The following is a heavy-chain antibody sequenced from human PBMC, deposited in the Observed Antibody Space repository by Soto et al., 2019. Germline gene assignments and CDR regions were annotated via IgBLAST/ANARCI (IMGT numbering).Heavy chain of an antibody. Sequence: PSETLSLTCTVSGGSISSGGYYWSWIRQHPGKGLEWIGYIYYSGSTYYNPSLKSRVTISVDTSKNQFSLKLSSVTAADTAVYYCAREYCSGGSCYGLDYWGQGTLVPSPQ. J-gene: IGHJ4*02. CDR3: AREYCSGGSCYGLDY. CDR1: GGSISSGGYY. D-gene: IGHD2-15*01. CDR2: IYYSGST. V-gene: IGHV4-31*03.